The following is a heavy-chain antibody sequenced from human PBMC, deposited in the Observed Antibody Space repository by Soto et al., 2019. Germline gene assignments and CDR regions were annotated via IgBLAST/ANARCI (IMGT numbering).Heavy chain of an antibody. CDR2: ISYDGSNK. Sequence: QVQLVESGGGVVQPGRSLRLSCAASGFTFSSYGMHWVRQAPGKGLEWVAVISYDGSNKYYADSVKGRFTISRDNSKNTLSLQMNSLRAEDTAVYYCATSNGGTYYYYYGMDVWGQGTTVTVSS. J-gene: IGHJ6*02. D-gene: IGHD1-26*01. V-gene: IGHV3-30*03. CDR3: ATSNGGTYYYYYGMDV. CDR1: GFTFSSYG.